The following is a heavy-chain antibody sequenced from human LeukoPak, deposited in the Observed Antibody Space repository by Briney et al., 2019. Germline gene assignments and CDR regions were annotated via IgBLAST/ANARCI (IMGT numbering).Heavy chain of an antibody. V-gene: IGHV1-8*01. CDR1: GYTFTSYD. D-gene: IGHD2-15*01. CDR3: ARYPRYCGSGGCMGFDH. Sequence: ASVKVSCKASGYTFTSYDINWVRQATGQGLEWMGWMNPNSGNTGYAQKFQGRVTMTRNTSISTAYMELSSLRSEDTAVYYCARYPRYCGSGGCMGFDHWGQGTLVAVSS. CDR2: MNPNSGNT. J-gene: IGHJ4*02.